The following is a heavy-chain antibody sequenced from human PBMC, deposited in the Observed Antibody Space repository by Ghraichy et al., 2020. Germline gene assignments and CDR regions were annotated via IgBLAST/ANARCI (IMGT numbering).Heavy chain of an antibody. CDR3: ARGSTVVRYYYYDGMDV. CDR1: GFTFSSYS. D-gene: IGHD4-23*01. CDR2: ITSSSRFI. V-gene: IGHV3-48*02. Sequence: GGSLRLPCVASGFTFSSYSVNWVRQAPGKGLEWVSYITSSSRFISYADSVKGRFTVSRDNAQNSLYLQMNNLRDEDTAVYYCARGSTVVRYYYYDGMDVWGQGTTVTVSS. J-gene: IGHJ6*02.